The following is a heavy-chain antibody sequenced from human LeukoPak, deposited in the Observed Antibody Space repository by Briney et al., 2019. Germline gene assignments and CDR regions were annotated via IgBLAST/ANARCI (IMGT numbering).Heavy chain of an antibody. Sequence: HGESLKISCKGSGYTFSSYWIGWVRQMPGKGLEWMGIIYPDDSDTRYSPSFQGQVTIPADKSISTAYLQWSSLKASDTAMYYCARLAYCSNDVCYSNYYYSMDVWGKGTTVTVSS. D-gene: IGHD2-8*01. CDR2: IYPDDSDT. J-gene: IGHJ6*03. CDR1: GYTFSSYW. V-gene: IGHV5-51*01. CDR3: ARLAYCSNDVCYSNYYYSMDV.